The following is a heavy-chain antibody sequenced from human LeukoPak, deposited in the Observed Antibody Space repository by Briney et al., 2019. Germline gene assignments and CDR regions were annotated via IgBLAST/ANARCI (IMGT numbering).Heavy chain of an antibody. J-gene: IGHJ4*02. CDR2: IWFDGSVK. CDR3: AKDTAIQFLEPAF. CDR1: GYTFNTHG. Sequence: GGSQRLSCAASGYTFNTHGMHWVRQAPGKGLERVAAIWFDGSVKHYSDAVKGRFTISRDNSLDTLYLQMNSLRVEDTAMYYCAKDTAIQFLEPAFWGQGTLVTVSS. V-gene: IGHV3-33*06. D-gene: IGHD3-3*01.